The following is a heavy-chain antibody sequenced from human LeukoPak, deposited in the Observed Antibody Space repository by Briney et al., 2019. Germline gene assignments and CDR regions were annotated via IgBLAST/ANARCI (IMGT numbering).Heavy chain of an antibody. J-gene: IGHJ4*02. CDR1: GYSFTNYW. D-gene: IGHD2-2*01. V-gene: IGHV5-51*01. Sequence: GESLKISCEGSGYSFTNYWIGWVRQMPGKGLEWMGIIYPDDSDTRYSPSFQGQVTISADKSIGTASLHWSSLKASDTAMYYCAIGGDSSTSCYRCFNYWGQGTLVTVSS. CDR2: IYPDDSDT. CDR3: AIGGDSSTSCYRCFNY.